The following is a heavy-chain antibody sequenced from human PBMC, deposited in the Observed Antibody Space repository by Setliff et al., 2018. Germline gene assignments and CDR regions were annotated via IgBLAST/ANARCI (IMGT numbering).Heavy chain of an antibody. CDR3: AKVIGGYPPKPSDY. Sequence: HPGGSLRLSCVASGFTFSNYGMHWVRQAPGKGLEWVTYIQHDGNIKHYADSVKGRCTISRDNSKNTLYLEMSSLRPEDTAVYYCAKVIGGYPPKPSDYWGQGTLVTVPQ. V-gene: IGHV3-30*02. D-gene: IGHD3-16*02. J-gene: IGHJ4*02. CDR1: GFTFSNYG. CDR2: IQHDGNIK.